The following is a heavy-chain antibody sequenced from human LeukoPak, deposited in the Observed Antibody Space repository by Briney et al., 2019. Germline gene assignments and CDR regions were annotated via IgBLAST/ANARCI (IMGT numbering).Heavy chain of an antibody. V-gene: IGHV3-23*01. CDR1: GFTFSSYA. CDR3: AKVKWFGELSPLDY. J-gene: IGHJ4*02. D-gene: IGHD3-10*01. CDR2: ISGSGGST. Sequence: GGSLRLSCAASGFTFSSYAMSWVRQAPGKGLEWVSAISGSGGSTYYADSVKGRFSISRDNSKNTLYLQMNSLRAEDAAVYYCAKVKWFGELSPLDYWGQGTLVTVSS.